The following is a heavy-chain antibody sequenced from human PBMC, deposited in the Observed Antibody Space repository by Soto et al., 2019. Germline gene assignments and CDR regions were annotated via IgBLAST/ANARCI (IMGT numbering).Heavy chain of an antibody. CDR3: ARPYSSTSGTVY. V-gene: IGHV5-51*01. CDR2: IYPGDSET. J-gene: IGHJ4*02. CDR1: EYSFNSYW. D-gene: IGHD6-6*01. Sequence: GASLKISCKGSEYSFNSYWIGWVRQMRGKGLEWMGIIYPGDSETIYNPCFQVQVTITADKSISNAYLQWGSLKASDTAMYYCARPYSSTSGTVYWCQGTLVTVSS.